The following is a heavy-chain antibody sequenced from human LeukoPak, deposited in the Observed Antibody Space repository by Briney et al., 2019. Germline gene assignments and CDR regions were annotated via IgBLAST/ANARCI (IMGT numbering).Heavy chain of an antibody. Sequence: GGSLRLSCVASGFTFGNYWMNWVCQAPGKGLEWVANIKNDGGATYYLDSVKGRFTISRDNAKSSLYLQMDSLRAEDTAVYYCNGPTYWGQGTLVTVS. V-gene: IGHV3-7*05. J-gene: IGHJ4*02. CDR3: NGPTY. CDR2: IKNDGGAT. D-gene: IGHD2-8*01. CDR1: GFTFGNYW.